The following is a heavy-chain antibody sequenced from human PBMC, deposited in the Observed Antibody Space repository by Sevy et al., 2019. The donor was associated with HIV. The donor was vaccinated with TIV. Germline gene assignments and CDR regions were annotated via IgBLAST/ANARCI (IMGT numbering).Heavy chain of an antibody. Sequence: GGSLRLSCKPSGFTFTSYAMNWVRQAPGKGLEWISTIYGSGGVTYYADSVKGRFTISRDKSKNTLYQQMNSLRTEDTALYYCAGGRYDSSGSFDALDIWGQGTMVTVSS. V-gene: IGHV3-23*01. J-gene: IGHJ3*02. CDR1: GFTFTSYA. D-gene: IGHD3-22*01. CDR2: IYGSGGVT. CDR3: AGGRYDSSGSFDALDI.